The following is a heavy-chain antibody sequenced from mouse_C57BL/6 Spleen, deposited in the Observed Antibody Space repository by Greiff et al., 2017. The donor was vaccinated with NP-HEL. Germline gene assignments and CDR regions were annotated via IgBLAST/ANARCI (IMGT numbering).Heavy chain of an antibody. CDR3: AGGSSYGAD. V-gene: IGHV5-17*01. CDR1: GFTFSDYG. CDR2: ISSGSSTI. J-gene: IGHJ3*01. Sequence: EVQLVESGGGLVKPGGSLKLSCAASGFTFSDYGMHWVRQAPEKGLEWVAYISSGSSTIYYADTVKGRFTISRDNAKNTLCLQLASLRAEDTAMYYCAGGSSYGADWGKGTLVTVSA. D-gene: IGHD1-1*01.